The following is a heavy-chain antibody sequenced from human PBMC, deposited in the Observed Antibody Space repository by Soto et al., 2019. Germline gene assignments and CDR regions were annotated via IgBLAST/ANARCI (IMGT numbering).Heavy chain of an antibody. CDR3: ARSSMYCSGGSCYSWFDH. V-gene: IGHV4-30-2*01. CDR2: IYHSGST. CDR1: GCSISSGGYS. D-gene: IGHD2-15*01. Sequence: TLSLTCAVSGCSISSGGYSWSWIRQPRGKGLEWIGYIYHSGSTYYNPSLKSRVTISVDRSKNQFSLKLSSVTAADTAVYYCARSSMYCSGGSCYSWFDHWGHGTLVTVSS. J-gene: IGHJ5*02.